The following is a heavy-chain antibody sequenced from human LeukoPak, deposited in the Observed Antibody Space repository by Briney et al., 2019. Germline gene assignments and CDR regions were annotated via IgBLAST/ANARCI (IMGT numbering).Heavy chain of an antibody. V-gene: IGHV3-21*01. D-gene: IGHD3-10*02. CDR1: GFTFSSYS. CDR2: ISSSSSYI. J-gene: IGHJ6*03. CDR3: AKDLVRAYYYMDV. Sequence: PGGSLRLSCAASGFTFSSYSMNWVRQAPGKGLEWVSSISSSSSYIYYADSVKGRFTISRDNAKNSLYLQMNSLRAEDTAVYYCAKDLVRAYYYMDVWGKGTTVTISS.